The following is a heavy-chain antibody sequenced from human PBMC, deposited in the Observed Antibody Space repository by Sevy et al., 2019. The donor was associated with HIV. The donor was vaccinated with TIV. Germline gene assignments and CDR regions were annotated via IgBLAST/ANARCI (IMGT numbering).Heavy chain of an antibody. D-gene: IGHD6-13*01. Sequence: GGSLRLSCAASGFTFDDYAMHWARQAPGKGLEWVSGISWDSGSIAYADSVKGRFTISRDNAKNSLYLQMNRLRDEDTALYYDAKNISVEGSIAEPGTGVFDYWGQGTLVTVSS. CDR2: ISWDSGSI. CDR3: AKNISVEGSIAEPGTGVFDY. CDR1: GFTFDDYA. V-gene: IGHV3-9*01. J-gene: IGHJ4*02.